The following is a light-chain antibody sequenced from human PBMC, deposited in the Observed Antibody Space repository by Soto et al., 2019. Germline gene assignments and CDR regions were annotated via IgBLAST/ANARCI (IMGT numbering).Light chain of an antibody. Sequence: QSVLTQPPSASGTPGQRVTISCSGGSSNMGTNTVSWYQQVPGTAPKVLIYVNDQRPSGVPGRFSGSNSGTSASLAISGLQPEDEADYYSVAWDDSLTGHVFGTGTKVTVL. CDR1: SSNMGTNT. V-gene: IGLV1-44*01. CDR3: VAWDDSLTGHV. CDR2: VND. J-gene: IGLJ1*01.